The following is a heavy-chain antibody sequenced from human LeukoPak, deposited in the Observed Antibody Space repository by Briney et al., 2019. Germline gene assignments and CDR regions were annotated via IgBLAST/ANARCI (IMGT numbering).Heavy chain of an antibody. D-gene: IGHD3-3*01. J-gene: IGHJ4*02. V-gene: IGHV3-74*01. Sequence: PGGSLRLSCAASGFTFSSYWMHWVRQAPGKGLVWVSRINSDGSSTSYADSVRGRFTISRDNAKNTLYLQMNSLRAEDTAVYYCASESITIFEGDYWGQGTLVTVSS. CDR2: INSDGSST. CDR3: ASESITIFEGDY. CDR1: GFTFSSYW.